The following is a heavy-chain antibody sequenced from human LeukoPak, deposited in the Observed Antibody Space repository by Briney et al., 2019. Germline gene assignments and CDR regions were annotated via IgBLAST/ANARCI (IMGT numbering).Heavy chain of an antibody. Sequence: GGSLRLSCAASGFTFSSYSMNWVRQAPGKGLEWVSYISSSSSTIYYADSVKGRFTISRDNAKNSLYLQMNSLRAEDTAVYYCARTRPIAVAFYYFDYWGQGALVTVSS. D-gene: IGHD6-19*01. V-gene: IGHV3-48*01. CDR3: ARTRPIAVAFYYFDY. CDR2: ISSSSSTI. CDR1: GFTFSSYS. J-gene: IGHJ4*02.